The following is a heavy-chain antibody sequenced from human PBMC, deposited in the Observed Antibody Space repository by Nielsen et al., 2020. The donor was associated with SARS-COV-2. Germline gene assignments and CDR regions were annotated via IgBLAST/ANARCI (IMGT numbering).Heavy chain of an antibody. V-gene: IGHV1-46*01. J-gene: IGHJ4*02. CDR1: GYTFTNYY. Sequence: ASVKVSCKASGYTFTNYYMHWVRQAPGQGLEWMGIINPSGGSTSYAQKFQGRVTMTRDTSTSTVYMELSSLRSEDTAVYYCAREHFVGGLGIVVVISTILDYWGQGTLVTVSS. D-gene: IGHD3-22*01. CDR2: INPSGGST. CDR3: AREHFVGGLGIVVVISTILDY.